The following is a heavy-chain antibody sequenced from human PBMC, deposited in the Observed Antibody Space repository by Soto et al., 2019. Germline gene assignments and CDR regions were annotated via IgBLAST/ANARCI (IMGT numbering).Heavy chain of an antibody. Sequence: GGSLRRSCAASVFTFSSYAMSWVRQAPGKGLEWVSAISGSGGSTYYADSVKGRFTISRDNSKNTLYLQMNSLRAEDTAVYYCAKDSAGIYDFWSGYSYYFDYWGQGTLVTVSS. CDR1: VFTFSSYA. D-gene: IGHD3-3*01. J-gene: IGHJ4*02. CDR2: ISGSGGST. V-gene: IGHV3-23*01. CDR3: AKDSAGIYDFWSGYSYYFDY.